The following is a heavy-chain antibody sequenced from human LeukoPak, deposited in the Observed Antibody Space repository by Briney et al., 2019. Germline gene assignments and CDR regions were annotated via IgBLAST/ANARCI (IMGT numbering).Heavy chain of an antibody. CDR2: IYPGDSDT. CDR1: GYSFTSYW. V-gene: IGHV5-51*01. D-gene: IGHD3-22*01. Sequence: GESLKISCKGSGYSFTSYWIGWVRQMPGKGLEWMGIIYPGDSDTRYSPSFQGQVTISADKSISPASLQWSSLKASDTAMYYCARRCYYDSSGYYYDAFDIWGQGTMVTVSS. CDR3: ARRCYYDSSGYYYDAFDI. J-gene: IGHJ3*02.